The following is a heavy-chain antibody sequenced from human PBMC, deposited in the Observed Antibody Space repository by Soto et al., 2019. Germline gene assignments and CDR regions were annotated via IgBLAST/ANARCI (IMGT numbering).Heavy chain of an antibody. V-gene: IGHV1-69*13. J-gene: IGHJ6*02. D-gene: IGHD3-10*01. Sequence: SVKVSCKASGYTFSSYAISWVRQAPGQGLEWMGGIIPIFGTANYAQKFQGRVTITADESTSTAYMELSSLRSEDTAVYYCARNDIMARGVTILPNYYYGMDVWGQGTTVTVSS. CDR3: ARNDIMARGVTILPNYYYGMDV. CDR1: GYTFSSYA. CDR2: IIPIFGTA.